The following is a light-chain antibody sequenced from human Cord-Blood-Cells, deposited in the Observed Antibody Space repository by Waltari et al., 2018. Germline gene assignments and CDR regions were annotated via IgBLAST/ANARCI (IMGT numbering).Light chain of an antibody. J-gene: IGKJ5*01. CDR1: QSVRSSY. Sequence: EIVLTQSPGTLSLSPGERATLPGRASQSVRSSYLAWYQQKPGQAPRLLICGASSRATGIPDRFSGSGSGTYLTLTSSRLVPEDFAVYYCQQYGSSPITFGQGTRLEIK. CDR2: GAS. CDR3: QQYGSSPIT. V-gene: IGKV3-20*01.